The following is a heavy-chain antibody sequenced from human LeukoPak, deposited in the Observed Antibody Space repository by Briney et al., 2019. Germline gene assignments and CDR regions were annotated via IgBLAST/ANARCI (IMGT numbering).Heavy chain of an antibody. CDR1: GFTFYNFA. Sequence: PGGSLRLSCAASGFTFYNFAMHWVRQAPGEGLVWVSRIRSDGSDTRYAESVKGRFTISRDNAKNTLYLQMNSLRAEDTAVYYCARDWFHAIDYWGQGTLVTVSS. J-gene: IGHJ4*02. D-gene: IGHD2/OR15-2a*01. CDR3: ARDWFHAIDY. CDR2: IRSDGSDT. V-gene: IGHV3-74*01.